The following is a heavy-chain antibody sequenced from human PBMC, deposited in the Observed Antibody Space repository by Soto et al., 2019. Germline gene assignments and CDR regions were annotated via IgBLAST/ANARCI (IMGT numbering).Heavy chain of an antibody. Sequence: LSFTCTLSGCSIRSGPYYGSVIRQHPEKGLEWIGHIYHSGNTYYNPSLKSRVTISVDTSKNQFSLKLSSVTAADTAVYYCARDASTSWHYLDYWGQGNLVPVS. J-gene: IGHJ4*02. V-gene: IGHV4-31*03. CDR1: GCSIRSGPYY. CDR3: ARDASTSWHYLDY. CDR2: IYHSGNT. D-gene: IGHD6-13*01.